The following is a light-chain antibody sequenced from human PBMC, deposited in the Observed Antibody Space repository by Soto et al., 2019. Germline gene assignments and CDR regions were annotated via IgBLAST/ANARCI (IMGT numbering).Light chain of an antibody. J-gene: IGKJ4*01. CDR1: QSVSSY. V-gene: IGKV3-11*01. Sequence: EIVLTQSPATLSLSPGERATLSCRASQSVSSYLAWYQQKPGQAPSLLIYDASNRATGIPARFSGSGSGTAFTLTISSLEPEDFAVYYCQQRSNWLSLTFGGGTKVEIK. CDR2: DAS. CDR3: QQRSNWLSLT.